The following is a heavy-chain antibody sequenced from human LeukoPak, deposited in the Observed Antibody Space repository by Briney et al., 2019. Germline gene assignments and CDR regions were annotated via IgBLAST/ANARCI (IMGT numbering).Heavy chain of an antibody. CDR1: GFTSSNVW. V-gene: IGHV3-15*01. Sequence: GGSLRLSCAASGFTSSNVWMSWVRQVPGKGLEWVGRIRRKTDGETTDHAAPEKGRFTISRDDSKNTLYLQMNSLKTEDTAVYYCVTDLVIKGYFDYWGQGALVTVSS. D-gene: IGHD2-21*01. J-gene: IGHJ4*02. CDR2: IRRKTDGETT. CDR3: VTDLVIKGYFDY.